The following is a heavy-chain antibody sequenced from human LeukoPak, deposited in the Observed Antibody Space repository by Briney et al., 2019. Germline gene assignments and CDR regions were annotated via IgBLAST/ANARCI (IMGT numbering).Heavy chain of an antibody. J-gene: IGHJ3*02. D-gene: IGHD3-22*01. CDR3: ARSTYYYDSSGYYHNDAFDI. V-gene: IGHV4-59*01. Sequence: SETLSLTCTVSGGSISSYYWSWIRQPPGKGLEWIGYIYYSGSTNYNPSLKSRVTISVDTSKNQFSLKLSSVTAADTAVYYCARSTYYYDSSGYYHNDAFDIWGQGTMVTVSS. CDR2: IYYSGST. CDR1: GGSISSYY.